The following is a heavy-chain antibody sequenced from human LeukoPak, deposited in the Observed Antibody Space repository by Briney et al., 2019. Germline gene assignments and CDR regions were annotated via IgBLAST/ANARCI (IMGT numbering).Heavy chain of an antibody. CDR3: ARVPTSDSGSYPGSRVDY. J-gene: IGHJ4*02. D-gene: IGHD1-26*01. V-gene: IGHV4-34*01. Sequence: SETLSLTCAVYGGSFSGYYWSWIRQPPGKGLEWIGEINHSGSTNYNPSLKSRVTISVDTSKNQFSLKLSSVTAADTAVYYCARVPTSDSGSYPGSRVDYWGQGTLVTVSS. CDR1: GGSFSGYY. CDR2: INHSGST.